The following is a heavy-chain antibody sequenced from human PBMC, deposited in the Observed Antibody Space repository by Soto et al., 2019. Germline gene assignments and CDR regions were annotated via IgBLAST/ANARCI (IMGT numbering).Heavy chain of an antibody. CDR2: IIPNFGTA. V-gene: IGHV1-69*13. CDR3: ARETNLGGSYYCFGY. Sequence: SVKVSCKASGSTFTSYYMHWVRQAPGQGLEWMGWIIPNFGTANYAQKFQGRVTITADESTSTAYMELSSLRSEDTAVYYFARETNLGGSYYCFGYWGQGTLVTVSS. D-gene: IGHD1-26*01. J-gene: IGHJ4*02. CDR1: GSTFTSYY.